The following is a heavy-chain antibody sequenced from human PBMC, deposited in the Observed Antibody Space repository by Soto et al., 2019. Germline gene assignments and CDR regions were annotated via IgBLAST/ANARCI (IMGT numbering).Heavy chain of an antibody. CDR3: ARTGGMDL. CDR2: INHRGST. V-gene: IGHV4-34*01. Sequence: QVQLQQWGAGLLKPSETLSLTCAVYGGSFTGYYWSWLRQPPGKGPEWIGEINHRGSTKYNPSLENRGTISVDTSKNQFSQKLNSVSAADTAVYYCARTGGMDLWSQGATVTVSS. CDR1: GGSFTGYY. J-gene: IGHJ6*02.